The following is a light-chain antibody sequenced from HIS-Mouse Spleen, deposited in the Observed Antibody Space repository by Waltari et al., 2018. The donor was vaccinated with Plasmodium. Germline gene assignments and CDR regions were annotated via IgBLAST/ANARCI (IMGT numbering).Light chain of an antibody. CDR1: ALPKQY. J-gene: IGLJ3*02. Sequence: SYELTQPPSVSVSPGQKARITCSGVALPKQYAYWYQQKSGQAPVLVIYEDSKRPSGIPERFSGSSSGTMATLTISGAQVEDEADYYCYSTDSSGNHRVFGGGTKLTVL. CDR3: YSTDSSGNHRV. CDR2: EDS. V-gene: IGLV3-10*01.